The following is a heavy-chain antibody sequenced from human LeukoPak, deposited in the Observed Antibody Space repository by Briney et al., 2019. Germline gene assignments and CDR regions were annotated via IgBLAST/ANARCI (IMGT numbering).Heavy chain of an antibody. CDR3: ARDNPAGY. J-gene: IGHJ4*02. V-gene: IGHV3-48*01. CDR2: ISSSTTTI. Sequence: GGSLRLSCAASGFTFSSYGMHWVRQAPGKGLEWVSYISSSTTTIYYADSVKGRFTISRDNAKNSLYLQMNSLRVEDTAMYYCARDNPAGYWGQGTLVTVSS. CDR1: GFTFSSYG.